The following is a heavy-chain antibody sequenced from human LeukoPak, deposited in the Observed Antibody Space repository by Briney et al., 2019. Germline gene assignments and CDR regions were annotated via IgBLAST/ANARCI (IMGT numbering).Heavy chain of an antibody. V-gene: IGHV1-2*02. CDR3: ARALRVVPAAIGAGY. J-gene: IGHJ4*02. CDR2: INPNSGGT. CDR1: GYTFTGYY. D-gene: IGHD2-2*01. Sequence: ASVTVSCKASGYTFTGYYMHWVRQAPGQGLEWMGWINPNSGGTNYAQKFQGRVTMTRDTSISTAYMELSRLRSDDTAVYYCARALRVVPAAIGAGYWGQGTLVTVSS.